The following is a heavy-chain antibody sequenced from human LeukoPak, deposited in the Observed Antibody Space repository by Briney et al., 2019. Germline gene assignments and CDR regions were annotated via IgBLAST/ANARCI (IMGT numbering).Heavy chain of an antibody. CDR3: ARGPGTFGY. Sequence: GGSLRLSCAVSGFTVSSNYMSWVRQAPGKGLEWVSVLYSGGRIHYADSVKGRFIISRNNSKNTLYLQMNSLRAEDTAVYYCARGPGTFGYWGQGTLVTVSS. CDR2: LYSGGRI. V-gene: IGHV3-66*01. CDR1: GFTVSSNY. D-gene: IGHD1-1*01. J-gene: IGHJ4*02.